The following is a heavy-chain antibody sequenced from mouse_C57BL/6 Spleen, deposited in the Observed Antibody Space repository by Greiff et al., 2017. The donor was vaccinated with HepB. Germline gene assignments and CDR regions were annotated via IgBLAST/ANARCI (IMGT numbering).Heavy chain of an antibody. D-gene: IGHD1-1*01. Sequence: QVHVKQPGTELVKPGASVKLSCKASGYTFTSYWMHWVKQRPGQGLEWIGNINPSNGGTNYNEKFKSKATLTVDKSSSTAYMQLSSLTTEDSAVYYCASSDITTVEAMDYWGQGTSVTVSS. CDR2: INPSNGGT. V-gene: IGHV1-53*01. CDR3: ASSDITTVEAMDY. J-gene: IGHJ4*01. CDR1: GYTFTSYW.